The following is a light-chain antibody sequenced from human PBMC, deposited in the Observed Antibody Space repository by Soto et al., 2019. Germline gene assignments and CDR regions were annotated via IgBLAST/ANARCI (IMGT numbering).Light chain of an antibody. CDR1: SSNIGSNV. J-gene: IGLJ2*01. CDR3: AAWDGSLNAIL. V-gene: IGLV1-44*01. CDR2: SDY. Sequence: QSLLSQPPSASGTPGQRVTISCSGRSSNIGSNVVNWYQQFPGTAPKLLIYSDYQRPSGVPDRFSGSRSGTSASLAISGLQSEDEADYYCAAWDGSLNAILFGGGTKVTVL.